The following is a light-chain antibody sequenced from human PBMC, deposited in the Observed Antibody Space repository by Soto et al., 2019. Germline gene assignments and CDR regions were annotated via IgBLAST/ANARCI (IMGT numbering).Light chain of an antibody. J-gene: IGKJ4*01. CDR2: AAS. V-gene: IGKV1-27*01. Sequence: DIQMTQSPSSQSASVGDRVTITCRASQGISNYLAWYQQKPGKVPKLLMYAASTLQSGVPSRFSGSGSGTDFTLTISSLQTKDATTYYCQEYNSAPHTFGGETKVEIK. CDR1: QGISNY. CDR3: QEYNSAPHT.